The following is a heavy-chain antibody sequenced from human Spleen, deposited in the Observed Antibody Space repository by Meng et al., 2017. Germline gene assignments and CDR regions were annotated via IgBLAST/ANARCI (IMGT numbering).Heavy chain of an antibody. Sequence: ASVKVSCKASGYTFTSYYMHWVRQAPGQGLEWMGIINPSGGSTGYAQKFQGRVTMTRDTSTSTVYMELSRLRSDDTAVYYCARTLVVPAEIDSWGQGTLVTVSS. V-gene: IGHV1-46*01. D-gene: IGHD2-2*01. J-gene: IGHJ4*02. CDR1: GYTFTSYY. CDR2: INPSGGST. CDR3: ARTLVVPAEIDS.